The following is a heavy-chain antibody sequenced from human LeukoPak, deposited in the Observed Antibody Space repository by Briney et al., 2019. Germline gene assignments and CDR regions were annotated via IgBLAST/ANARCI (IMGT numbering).Heavy chain of an antibody. V-gene: IGHV1-2*06. CDR2: INPNSGGT. CDR3: ARGSDFWSGKPLYFFDH. D-gene: IGHD3-3*01. Sequence: ASVKVSCTASGYTFTGYYMHWVRQAPGQGLEWMGRINPNSGGTNYAQKFQGRVTMTRDTSISTAYMELSRLRSNDTAMYFCARGSDFWSGKPLYFFDHWGQGTLVPVSS. J-gene: IGHJ4*02. CDR1: GYTFTGYY.